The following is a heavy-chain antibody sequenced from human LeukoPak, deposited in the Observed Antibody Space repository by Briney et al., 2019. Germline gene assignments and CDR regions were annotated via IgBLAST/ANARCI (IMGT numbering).Heavy chain of an antibody. CDR1: GFTFSSYW. CDR2: IKQDGSEK. J-gene: IGHJ3*02. V-gene: IGHV3-7*01. CDR3: AGNWGYAFDI. Sequence: PGGSLRLSCAASGFTFSSYWMSWVRQAPGEGREWVANIKQDGSEKYYMDSVKGRFTISRDNAKNSLYLQMNSLRAEDTAVYYCAGNWGYAFDIWGQGTMVTVSS. D-gene: IGHD7-27*01.